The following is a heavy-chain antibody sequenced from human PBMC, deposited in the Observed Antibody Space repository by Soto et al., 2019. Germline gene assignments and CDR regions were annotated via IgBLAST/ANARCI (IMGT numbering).Heavy chain of an antibody. V-gene: IGHV3-15*07. CDR1: GFTFSNAW. J-gene: IGHJ4*02. Sequence: GGSLRLSCAASGFTFSNAWMNWVRQAPGKGLEWVGRIKSKTDGGTTDYAAPVKGRFTISRDDSKNTLYLQMNSLKTEDTAVYYCTTDPWPNYYDSSGYYPFDYWGQGTLVTVSS. CDR2: IKSKTDGGTT. CDR3: TTDPWPNYYDSSGYYPFDY. D-gene: IGHD3-22*01.